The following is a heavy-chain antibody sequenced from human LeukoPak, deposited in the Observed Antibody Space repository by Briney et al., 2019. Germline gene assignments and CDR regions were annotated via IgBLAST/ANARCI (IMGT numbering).Heavy chain of an antibody. Sequence: EASVKVSCKASGYTFTSYGISWVRQAPGQGLEWMGWISAYNGNTNYAQKLQRSVTMTTDTSTSTAHMERRSLRSDDTAVYYCARALTPPDYWGRGTLVTVSS. J-gene: IGHJ4*02. CDR3: ARALTPPDY. CDR2: ISAYNGNT. V-gene: IGHV1-18*01. D-gene: IGHD3-9*01. CDR1: GYTFTSYG.